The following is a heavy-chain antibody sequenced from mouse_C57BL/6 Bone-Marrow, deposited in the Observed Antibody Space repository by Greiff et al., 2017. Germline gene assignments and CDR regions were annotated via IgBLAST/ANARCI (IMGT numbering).Heavy chain of an antibody. V-gene: IGHV1-55*01. J-gene: IGHJ2*01. CDR3: AREGASYSNIDY. D-gene: IGHD2-5*01. CDR1: GYTFTSYW. Sequence: VQLQQSGAELVKPGASVKMSCKASGYTFTSYWITWVKQRPGQGLEWIGDIYPGSGSTNYNEKFKSKATLTVDTSSSTAYMQLSSLTSADSAVYYCAREGASYSNIDYWGQGTTLTVSS. CDR2: IYPGSGST.